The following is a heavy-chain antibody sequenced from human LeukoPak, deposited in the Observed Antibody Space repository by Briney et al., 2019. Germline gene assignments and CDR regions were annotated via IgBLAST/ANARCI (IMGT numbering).Heavy chain of an antibody. CDR2: ISSSSSYI. CDR1: GFTFSSYS. Sequence: GGSLRLSCAASGFTFSSYSMNWVRQAPGKGLEWVSSISSSSSYIYYADSVKGRFTISRDNAKNSLYLQMNSLRAEDTAVYYCASRRPHSGYPIYWGQGTLVTVSS. CDR3: ASRRPHSGYPIY. J-gene: IGHJ4*02. D-gene: IGHD5-12*01. V-gene: IGHV3-21*01.